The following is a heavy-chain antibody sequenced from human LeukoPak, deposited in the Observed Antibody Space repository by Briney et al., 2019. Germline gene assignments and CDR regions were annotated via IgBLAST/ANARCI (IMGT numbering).Heavy chain of an antibody. CDR1: GFTFSRYW. CDR3: AKRTQTLDY. CDR2: ISGSGGST. D-gene: IGHD1-1*01. V-gene: IGHV3-23*01. Sequence: PGGSLRLSCAASGFTFSRYWMSWVRQAPGQGLEWVSAISGSGGSTYYADSVRGRFTISRDNSKNTLYLQMNSLRAEDTAVYYCAKRTQTLDYWGQGTLVTVSS. J-gene: IGHJ4*02.